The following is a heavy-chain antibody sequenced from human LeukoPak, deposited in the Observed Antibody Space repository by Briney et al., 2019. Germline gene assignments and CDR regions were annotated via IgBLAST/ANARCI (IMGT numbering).Heavy chain of an antibody. V-gene: IGHV3-30*18. CDR2: ISDDGRNK. Sequence: GRSLRLSCAASGFTFSSYGMHWVRQAPGKGLEWVAVISDDGRNKYYAESVQGRFSISRDNSKNTVYLQMNSLRPEDTAVYYCAKGPRGCSYGIDYWGQGTLATVSS. CDR1: GFTFSSYG. J-gene: IGHJ4*02. D-gene: IGHD5-18*01. CDR3: AKGPRGCSYGIDY.